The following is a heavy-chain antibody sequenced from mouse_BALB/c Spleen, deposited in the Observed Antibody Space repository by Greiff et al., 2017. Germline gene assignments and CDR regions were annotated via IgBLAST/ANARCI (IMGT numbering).Heavy chain of an antibody. D-gene: IGHD2-3*01. CDR1: GFTFSSYA. J-gene: IGHJ3*01. Sequence: EVQGVESGGGLVKPGGSLKLSCAASGFTFSSYAMSWVRQSPEKRLEWVAEISSGGSYTYYPDTVTGRFTISRDNAKNTLYLEMSSLRSEDTAMYYCARDKGDGYSAWFAYWGQGTLVTVSA. V-gene: IGHV5-9-4*01. CDR2: ISSGGSYT. CDR3: ARDKGDGYSAWFAY.